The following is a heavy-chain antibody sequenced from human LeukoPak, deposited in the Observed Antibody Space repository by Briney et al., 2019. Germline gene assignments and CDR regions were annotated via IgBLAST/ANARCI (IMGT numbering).Heavy chain of an antibody. CDR1: GGTFSSYA. Sequence: SVKVSCKASGGTFSSYAISWVRRAPGQGLEWMGRIIPILGIANYAQKFQGRVTITADKSTSTAYMELSSLRSEDTAVYYCARVGSGYDNYDYWGQGTLVTVSS. J-gene: IGHJ4*02. CDR3: ARVGSGYDNYDY. D-gene: IGHD5-12*01. CDR2: IIPILGIA. V-gene: IGHV1-69*04.